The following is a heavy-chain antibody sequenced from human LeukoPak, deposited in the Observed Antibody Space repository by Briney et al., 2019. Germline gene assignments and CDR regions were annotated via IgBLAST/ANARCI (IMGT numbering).Heavy chain of an antibody. CDR2: ISAYNGNT. D-gene: IGHD5-12*01. CDR1: GNTFTNNG. CDR3: AGTKVYSGYESFDY. V-gene: IGHV1-18*01. Sequence: ASVKVSCKASGNTFTNNGISWVRQAPGQGLEWMGWISAYNGNTNYAQKFQGRVTMTRDMSTSTVYMELSSLRSEDTAVYYCAGTKVYSGYESFDYWGQGTLVTVSS. J-gene: IGHJ4*02.